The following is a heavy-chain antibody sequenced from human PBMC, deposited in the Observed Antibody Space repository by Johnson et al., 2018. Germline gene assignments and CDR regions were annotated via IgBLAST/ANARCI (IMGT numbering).Heavy chain of an antibody. CDR3: AKDMAWGGSVAGTAYFDY. V-gene: IGHV3-9*01. Sequence: VQLVQSGGGLVKPGGSLRLSCAASGFTFSSYSMNWVRQAPGKGLEWVSGISWNSGSKAYADSVTGRFTISRDNAKNSLYLQMNSLRAEDTALYYCAKDMAWGGSVAGTAYFDYWGQGTLVTVSS. D-gene: IGHD6-19*01. J-gene: IGHJ4*02. CDR2: ISWNSGSK. CDR1: GFTFSSYS.